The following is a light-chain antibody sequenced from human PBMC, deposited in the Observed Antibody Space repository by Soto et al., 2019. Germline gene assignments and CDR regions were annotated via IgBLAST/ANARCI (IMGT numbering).Light chain of an antibody. CDR3: SSYTITSARV. CDR2: DVT. Sequence: QSVLTQPASVSGSPGQSITISCTGTSSDVGGYNFVSWYQQHPGKAPQLMIYDVTYRPSGVSDRFSGSKSGNTAYLTISGLQAEDEADYFCSSYTITSARVFGGGTKLTVL. CDR1: SSDVGGYNF. V-gene: IGLV2-14*01. J-gene: IGLJ3*02.